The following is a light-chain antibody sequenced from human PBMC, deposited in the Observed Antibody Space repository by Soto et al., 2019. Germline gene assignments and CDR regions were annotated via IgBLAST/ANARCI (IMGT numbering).Light chain of an antibody. CDR3: QAWDGSTDV. Sequence: SYELTQPPSVSLSPGQTASITCSGDKLGEKYACWYQQKPGQSPVLVIYEDSKRPSGIPERFSGSNSGDTATLTISGTQAMDEADYYCQAWDGSTDVFGTGTKLTVL. CDR1: KLGEKY. J-gene: IGLJ1*01. CDR2: EDS. V-gene: IGLV3-1*01.